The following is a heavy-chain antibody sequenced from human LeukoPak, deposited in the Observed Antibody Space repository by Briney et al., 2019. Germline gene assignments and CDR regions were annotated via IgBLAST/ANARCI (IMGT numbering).Heavy chain of an antibody. V-gene: IGHV4-4*02. CDR2: IYHSGIT. Sequence: PSGTLSLTCAVSGGSISSGNWWSWVRQPPGKGLEWIGEIYHSGITNYNPSLKSRVTISVDKSKNQFSLKLNSVTAADTAVYYCARAKIAAAGIPIDYWGQGTLVTVSS. D-gene: IGHD6-13*01. J-gene: IGHJ4*02. CDR3: ARAKIAAAGIPIDY. CDR1: GGSISSGNW.